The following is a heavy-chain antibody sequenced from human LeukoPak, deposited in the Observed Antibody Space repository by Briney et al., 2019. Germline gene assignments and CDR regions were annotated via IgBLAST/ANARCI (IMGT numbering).Heavy chain of an antibody. Sequence: TGGSLRLSCAASGFTFSNAWMSWVRQAPGKGLEWVGRIKTKTNSGTTDYAAPVKGRFTISRDDSKNTLYLQMNSLKTEDTAVYYCTTGFSGWEGEYYYYYMDVWGKGTTVTVSS. D-gene: IGHD6-19*01. CDR1: GFTFSNAW. CDR2: IKTKTNSGTT. CDR3: TTGFSGWEGEYYYYYMDV. V-gene: IGHV3-15*01. J-gene: IGHJ6*03.